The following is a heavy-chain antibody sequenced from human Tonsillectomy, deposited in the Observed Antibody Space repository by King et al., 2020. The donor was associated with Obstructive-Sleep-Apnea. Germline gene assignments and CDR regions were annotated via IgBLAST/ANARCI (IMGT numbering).Heavy chain of an antibody. CDR3: ARVGVDYDILTGHRRHRDWFDR. CDR1: GGSISSYH. CDR2: IDYSGST. Sequence: QLKESGPGLVKPSETLSLTCTVSGGSISSYHWSWIRQPPGKGLEWIGYIDYSGSTNYNPSLKSRVTISVDTSKNQFSLKLNSVTAADTAVYYCARVGVDYDILTGHRRHRDWFDRWGQGTLVTVSS. V-gene: IGHV4-59*01. D-gene: IGHD3-9*01. J-gene: IGHJ5*02.